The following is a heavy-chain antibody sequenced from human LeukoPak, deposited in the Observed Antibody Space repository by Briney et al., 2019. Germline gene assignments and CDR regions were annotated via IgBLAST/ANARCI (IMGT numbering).Heavy chain of an antibody. CDR1: GYTFTGYY. CDR3: ARDLCHGGSCFHFDS. V-gene: IGHV1-2*02. Sequence: ASVKVSCKASGYTFTGYYMHWVRQAPGQGLEWMGWINPNSGGTNYAQKFQGRVTMTRDTSISTAYMELNRLRSDDTAVYYCARDLCHGGSCFHFDSWGQGTLVTVSS. CDR2: INPNSGGT. D-gene: IGHD2-15*01. J-gene: IGHJ4*02.